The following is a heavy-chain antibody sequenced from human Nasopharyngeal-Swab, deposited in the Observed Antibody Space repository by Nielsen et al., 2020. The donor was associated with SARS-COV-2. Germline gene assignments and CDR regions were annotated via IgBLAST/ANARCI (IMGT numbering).Heavy chain of an antibody. Sequence: SETLSLTCAVYGGSFSGYYWTWIRQPAGKGLEWIGRIHTSGINNYSPSLKSRATISIDTSKNLLSLKLTSVTAADTAVYYCAREGTNSFDYYYGMDVWGQGTTVTVSS. CDR1: GGSFSGYY. CDR2: IHTSGIN. J-gene: IGHJ6*02. V-gene: IGHV4-4*07. D-gene: IGHD1-1*01. CDR3: AREGTNSFDYYYGMDV.